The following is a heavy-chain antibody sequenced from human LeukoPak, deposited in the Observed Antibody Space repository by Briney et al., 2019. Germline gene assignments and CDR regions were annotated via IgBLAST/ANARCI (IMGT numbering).Heavy chain of an antibody. V-gene: IGHV3-30-3*01. CDR3: ASPQLGSGSYYPFDY. D-gene: IGHD1-26*01. CDR2: ISYDGSNK. CDR1: GFTFSSYA. Sequence: LPGRSLRLSCAASGFTFSSYAMHWVRQAPGKGLEWVAVISYDGSNKYYADSVKGRFTISRDNAQNSLYLQMNSLRVEDTAVYYCASPQLGSGSYYPFDYWGQGTLVTVSS. J-gene: IGHJ4*02.